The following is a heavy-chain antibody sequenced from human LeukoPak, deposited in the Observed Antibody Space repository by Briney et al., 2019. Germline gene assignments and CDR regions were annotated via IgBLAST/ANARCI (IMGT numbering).Heavy chain of an antibody. CDR2: ISYDGSNK. V-gene: IGHV3-30*03. Sequence: GGSLRLSCAASGFTFSSYWMSWVRQAPGKGLEWVAVISYDGSNKYYADSVKGRFTISRDNSKNTLYLQMNSLRAEDTAVYYCARETYTLDAFDIWGQGTMVTVSS. D-gene: IGHD1-1*01. CDR3: ARETYTLDAFDI. CDR1: GFTFSSYW. J-gene: IGHJ3*02.